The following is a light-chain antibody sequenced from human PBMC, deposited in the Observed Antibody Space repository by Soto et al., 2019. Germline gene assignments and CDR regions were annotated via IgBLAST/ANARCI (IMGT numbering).Light chain of an antibody. Sequence: EVVLTQSPATLSLSPGERATLSCRASQSASSHLAWYQQRPGQAPRLLIYDAYNRATGIPGRFSGSGYGTDFTRTSSSLEPEDFALYYCQQRSDGPAYTFGRGTGLDIK. CDR1: QSASSH. CDR2: DAY. V-gene: IGKV3-11*01. CDR3: QQRSDGPAYT. J-gene: IGKJ2*01.